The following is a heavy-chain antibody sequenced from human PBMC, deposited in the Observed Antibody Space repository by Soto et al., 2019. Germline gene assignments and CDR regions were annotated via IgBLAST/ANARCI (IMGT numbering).Heavy chain of an antibody. Sequence: EVQLVESGGGLVQPGGSLRLSCAASGFTFSSYWMSWVRQAPGKGLEWVANINQDGSEKNYVDSVKGRFTISRDNAKKSLYVQMNSLRVDDTAVYYCARDRGYSTFDYWGHGTLVTVSS. D-gene: IGHD3-10*01. CDR1: GFTFSSYW. V-gene: IGHV3-7*03. CDR3: ARDRGYSTFDY. J-gene: IGHJ4*01. CDR2: INQDGSEK.